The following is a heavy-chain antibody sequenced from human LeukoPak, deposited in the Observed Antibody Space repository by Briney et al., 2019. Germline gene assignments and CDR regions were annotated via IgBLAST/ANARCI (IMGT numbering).Heavy chain of an antibody. D-gene: IGHD3-10*01. Sequence: SETLSLTCTVSGGSISSGDYYWGWIRQPPGEGLEGIGYIYYSGSTYYNPSLKSRATISVDTSKNQFSLKLSSVTAADTAVYYCASEPAYYYGSGSYYNDYWGQGTLVTVSS. CDR2: IYYSGST. CDR3: ASEPAYYYGSGSYYNDY. CDR1: GGSISSGDYY. V-gene: IGHV4-30-4*01. J-gene: IGHJ4*02.